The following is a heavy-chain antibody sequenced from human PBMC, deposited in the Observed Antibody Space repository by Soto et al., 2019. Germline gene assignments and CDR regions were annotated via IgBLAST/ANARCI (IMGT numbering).Heavy chain of an antibody. V-gene: IGHV4-30-4*01. J-gene: IGHJ3*02. D-gene: IGHD3-22*01. CDR3: ARKKYYYDSSDEGAFDI. CDR1: GGSISSGDYY. Sequence: SETLSLTCTVSGGSISSGDYYWSWIRQPPGKGLEWIGYIYYSGSTYYNPSLKSRVTISVDTSKNQFSLKLSSVTAADTAVYYCARKKYYYDSSDEGAFDIWGQGTMVTVSS. CDR2: IYYSGST.